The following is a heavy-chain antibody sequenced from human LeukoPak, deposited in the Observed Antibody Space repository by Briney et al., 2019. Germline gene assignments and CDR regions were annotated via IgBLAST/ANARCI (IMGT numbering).Heavy chain of an antibody. CDR3: ARAYPVTSGSYYAPFDY. V-gene: IGHV3-30*14. Sequence: GGSLRLSCAASGLTFSSYHMYWVRQAPGKGLDFMAVISYDESNKYYADSVRGRFTISRDNSKNTLYLQMNSLRPEDTAVYYCARAYPVTSGSYYAPFDYWGPGTVVTVSS. J-gene: IGHJ4*02. CDR2: ISYDESNK. CDR1: GLTFSSYH. D-gene: IGHD1-26*01.